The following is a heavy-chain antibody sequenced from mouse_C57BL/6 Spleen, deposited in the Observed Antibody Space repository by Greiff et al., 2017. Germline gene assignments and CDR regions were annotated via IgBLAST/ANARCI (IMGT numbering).Heavy chain of an antibody. CDR1: GFTFSDYY. V-gene: IGHV5-16*01. D-gene: IGHD1-1*01. Sequence: EVKLMESEGGLVQPGSSMKLSCTASGFTFSDYYMAWVRQVPEKGLEWVANINYDGSSTYYLDSLKSRFIISRDNAKNILYLQISSLKSEATATYYCARNYGSSYWYFDVWGTGTTVTVSS. CDR2: INYDGSST. CDR3: ARNYGSSYWYFDV. J-gene: IGHJ1*03.